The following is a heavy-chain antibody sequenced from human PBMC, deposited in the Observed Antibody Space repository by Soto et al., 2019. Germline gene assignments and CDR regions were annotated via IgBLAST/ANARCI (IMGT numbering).Heavy chain of an antibody. D-gene: IGHD6-6*01. J-gene: IGHJ6*02. Sequence: PSETLSLTCTVSGGSISSYYWSRIRQPAGKGLEWIGRIYTSGSTNYNPSLKSRVTMTRNTSISTAYMELSSLRSEDTAVYYCARCGSSSSNYYGMDVWGQGTTVTVSS. CDR3: ARCGSSSSNYYGMDV. CDR2: IYTSGST. CDR1: GGSISSYY. V-gene: IGHV4-4*07.